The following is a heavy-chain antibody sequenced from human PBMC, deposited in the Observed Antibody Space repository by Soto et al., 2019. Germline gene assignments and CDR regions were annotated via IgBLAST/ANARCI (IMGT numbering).Heavy chain of an antibody. J-gene: IGHJ4*02. CDR1: GFSLGTTGVG. CDR2: IYWNDDK. D-gene: IGHD3-16*01. CDR3: AHTWGLPFDY. V-gene: IGHV2-5*01. Sequence: QITLKESGPTLVKPTQTLTLTCTYSGFSLGTTGVGVGWIRQPPGKALEWLGLIYWNDDKRYSPSLKSRLTLTSDISKSQVVLTMTNMDPVDTATYYCAHTWGLPFDYWGQGTLVIVSS.